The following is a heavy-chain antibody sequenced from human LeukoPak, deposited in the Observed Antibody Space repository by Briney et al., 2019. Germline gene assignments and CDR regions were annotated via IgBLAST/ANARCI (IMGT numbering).Heavy chain of an antibody. CDR2: ISGSSSII. V-gene: IGHV3-48*01. Sequence: GGSLRLSCAASGFTFRSYSMNWVRQAPGKGLEWVSYISGSSSIINYADSVKGRFTISRDNAKNSLYLQMNSLRAEDTAVYYCARDVGSYSYWGQGTLVTVSS. J-gene: IGHJ4*02. D-gene: IGHD1-26*01. CDR3: ARDVGSYSY. CDR1: GFTFRSYS.